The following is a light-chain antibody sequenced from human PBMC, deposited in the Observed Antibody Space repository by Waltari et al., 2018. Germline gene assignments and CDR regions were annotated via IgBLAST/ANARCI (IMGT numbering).Light chain of an antibody. J-gene: IGLJ2*01. CDR2: VNT. Sequence: QSVLTQPPSVSGAPGQRVAISCTGSSSNIGAGYDVHWYQQLPGTAPRLLILVNTRRPSGVPDRVAGSRSGTSASLAITGLRAEDEADYYCQSYDSSLSGRVFGGGTKVTVL. CDR3: QSYDSSLSGRV. CDR1: SSNIGAGYD. V-gene: IGLV1-40*01.